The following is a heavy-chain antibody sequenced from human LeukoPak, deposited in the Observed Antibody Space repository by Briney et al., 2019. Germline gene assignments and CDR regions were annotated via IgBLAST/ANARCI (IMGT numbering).Heavy chain of an antibody. CDR1: GFTFSSYS. V-gene: IGHV4-34*08. Sequence: GSLRLSCAASGFTFSSYSMNWVRQPPGKGLEWIGEINHSGSTNYNPSLKSRVTISGDTSTNHFSLKLSSVTAADTAVYYCRQNYMDVWGKGTTVTVSS. CDR3: RQNYMDV. J-gene: IGHJ6*03. CDR2: INHSGST.